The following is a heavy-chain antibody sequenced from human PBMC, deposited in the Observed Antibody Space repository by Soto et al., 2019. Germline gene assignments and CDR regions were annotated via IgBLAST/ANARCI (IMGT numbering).Heavy chain of an antibody. CDR1: GGSISSGDYY. D-gene: IGHD3-3*01. J-gene: IGHJ5*02. V-gene: IGHV4-30-4*01. Sequence: SETLSLTCTVSGGSISSGDYYWSWIRQPPGKGLEWIGYIYYSGSTYYNPSLKSRVTISVDTSKNQFSLKLSSVTAADTAVYYRARGDYDFWSGYYRNWFDPWGQGTLVTVSS. CDR2: IYYSGST. CDR3: ARGDYDFWSGYYRNWFDP.